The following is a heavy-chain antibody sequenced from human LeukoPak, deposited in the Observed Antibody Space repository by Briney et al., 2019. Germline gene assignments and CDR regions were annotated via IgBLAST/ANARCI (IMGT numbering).Heavy chain of an antibody. V-gene: IGHV3-21*01. Sequence: GGSLRLSCAASGFTFSSYAMSWVRQAPGKGLEWVSSISSSSSYIYYADSVKGRFTISRDNAKNSLYLQMNSLRAEDTAVYYCARDRGYSYDGGYFDYWGQGTLVTVSS. CDR1: GFTFSSYA. J-gene: IGHJ4*02. CDR3: ARDRGYSYDGGYFDY. CDR2: ISSSSSYI. D-gene: IGHD5-18*01.